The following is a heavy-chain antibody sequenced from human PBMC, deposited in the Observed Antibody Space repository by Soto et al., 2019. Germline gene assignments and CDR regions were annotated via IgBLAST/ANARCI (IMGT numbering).Heavy chain of an antibody. V-gene: IGHV1-69*01. CDR3: ALEGIATQPHSHNWLDP. Sequence: PSVNVSCKASGGTFSSYAISWVRQAPGQGLEWTGGIIPIFGTANYAQKFQGRVTITADESTSTAYMELSSLRSEDTAVYYCALEGIATQPHSHNWLDPWGQGTLVAVSS. J-gene: IGHJ5*02. CDR2: IIPIFGTA. D-gene: IGHD2-21*01. CDR1: GGTFSSYA.